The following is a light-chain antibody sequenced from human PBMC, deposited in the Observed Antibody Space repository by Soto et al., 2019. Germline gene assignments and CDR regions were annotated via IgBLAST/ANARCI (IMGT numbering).Light chain of an antibody. CDR3: CSYAGSYYV. Sequence: QSVLTQPRSVSGSPGQSVTISCTGTSSDVGVYNYVSWYQQHPGKAPKLMIYDVSKRPSGVPDRFSDSKSGNTASLTISGLQAEDEADYCCCSYAGSYYVFGTGTKLTVL. CDR1: SSDVGVYNY. V-gene: IGLV2-11*01. CDR2: DVS. J-gene: IGLJ1*01.